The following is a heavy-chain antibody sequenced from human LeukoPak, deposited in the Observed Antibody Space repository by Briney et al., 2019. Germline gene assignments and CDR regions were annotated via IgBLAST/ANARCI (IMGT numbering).Heavy chain of an antibody. J-gene: IGHJ3*02. Sequence: ASVKVSCKASGYTFTGYYMHWVRQAPGQGLEWMGRINPNSGGTNYAQKFQGRVTMTRDTSISTAYMELSRLRSDDTAVYYCARAGHCSGGSCSTAAFDIWGQGTMVTVSS. CDR2: INPNSGGT. CDR1: GYTFTGYY. CDR3: ARAGHCSGGSCSTAAFDI. V-gene: IGHV1-2*06. D-gene: IGHD2-15*01.